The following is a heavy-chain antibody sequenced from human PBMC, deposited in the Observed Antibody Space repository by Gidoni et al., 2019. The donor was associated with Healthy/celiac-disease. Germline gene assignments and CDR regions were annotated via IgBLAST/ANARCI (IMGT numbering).Heavy chain of an antibody. D-gene: IGHD2-2*01. CDR1: GGSFSGSY. CDR3: ARIDCSSTSCTQGWFDP. CDR2: INHSGST. Sequence: QVQLQQWGAGLLKPSETLSLTCAVYGGSFSGSYWSWIRQPPGKGLEWIGEINHSGSTNYNPSLKSRVTISVDTSKNQFSLKLSSVTAADTAVYYCARIDCSSTSCTQGWFDPWGQGTLVTVSS. J-gene: IGHJ5*02. V-gene: IGHV4-34*01.